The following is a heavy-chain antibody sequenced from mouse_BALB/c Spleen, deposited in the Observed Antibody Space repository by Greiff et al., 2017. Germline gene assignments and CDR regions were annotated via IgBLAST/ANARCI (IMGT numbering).Heavy chain of an antibody. CDR2: ISYDGSN. Sequence: ESGPGLVKPSQSLSLTCSVTGYSITSGYYWNWIRQFPGNKLEWMGYISYDGSNNYNPSLKNRISITRDTSKNQFFLKLNSVTTEDTATYYCARDRNYYGSRDAMDYWGQGTSVTVSS. D-gene: IGHD1-1*01. J-gene: IGHJ4*01. CDR3: ARDRNYYGSRDAMDY. V-gene: IGHV3-6*02. CDR1: GYSITSGYY.